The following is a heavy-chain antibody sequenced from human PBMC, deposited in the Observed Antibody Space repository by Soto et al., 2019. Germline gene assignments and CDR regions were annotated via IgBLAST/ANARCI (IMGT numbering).Heavy chain of an antibody. D-gene: IGHD3-3*01. V-gene: IGHV4-59*01. CDR3: ARDQPYYDFWSGYYGGYYYYYGMDV. CDR1: GGSISSYY. Sequence: SETLSLTCTVSGGSISSYYWSWIRQPPGKGLEWIGYIYYSWSTNYNPSLKSRVTISVDTSKNQFSLKLSSVTAADTAVYYCARDQPYYDFWSGYYGGYYYYYGMDVWGQGTTVTVSS. CDR2: IYYSWST. J-gene: IGHJ6*02.